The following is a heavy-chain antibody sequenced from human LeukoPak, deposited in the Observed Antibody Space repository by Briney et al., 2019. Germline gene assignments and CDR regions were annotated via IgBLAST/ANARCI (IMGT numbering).Heavy chain of an antibody. Sequence: GGSLRLSCAVSGFTVSNNYMSWVRQAPGEGLEWGSIIYSGGNTYYADSVRGRFTISRDNSKNTLYLQMNSVRVEDTAVYHCARRGDSYGSPFDYWGQGTLVTVSS. CDR1: GFTVSNNY. CDR2: IYSGGNT. CDR3: ARRGDSYGSPFDY. J-gene: IGHJ4*02. V-gene: IGHV3-53*01. D-gene: IGHD5-18*01.